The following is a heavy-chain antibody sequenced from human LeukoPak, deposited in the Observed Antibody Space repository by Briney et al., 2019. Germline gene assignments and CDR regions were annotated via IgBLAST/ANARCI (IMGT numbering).Heavy chain of an antibody. CDR2: IYTSGST. J-gene: IGHJ5*02. Sequence: SETLSLTCTVSGGSISSYYWSWIRQPAGKGLEWIGRIYTSGSTNYNPSLKSRVTMSVDTSKNQFSLKLSSVTAADTAVYYCARDRRGGSFPNNWFDPWGQGALVTVSS. CDR3: ARDRRGGSFPNNWFDP. D-gene: IGHD2-15*01. V-gene: IGHV4-4*07. CDR1: GGSISSYY.